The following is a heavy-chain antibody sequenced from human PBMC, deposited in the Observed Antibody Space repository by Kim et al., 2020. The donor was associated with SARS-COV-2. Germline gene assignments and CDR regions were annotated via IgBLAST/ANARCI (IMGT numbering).Heavy chain of an antibody. CDR3: ARGKYSSSV. CDR2: NTI. D-gene: IGHD6-6*01. Sequence: NTIYYAYSLEGRFTNSRDNAKNSVYLQLNSLGAEDAAVYYCARGKYSSSVWGQGTLVTVSS. J-gene: IGHJ4*02. V-gene: IGHV3-11*01.